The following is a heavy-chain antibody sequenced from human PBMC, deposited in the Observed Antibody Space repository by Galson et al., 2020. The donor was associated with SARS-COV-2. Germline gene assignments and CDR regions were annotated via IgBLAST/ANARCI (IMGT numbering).Heavy chain of an antibody. J-gene: IGHJ4*02. CDR3: ARENYGGNSPPYYFDY. D-gene: IGHD4-17*01. V-gene: IGHV3-53*05. CDR1: GNY. CDR2: IYSAGTT. Sequence: GGSLRLSCAVSGNYMSWVRQAPGKGLEWVSAIYSAGTTYYADSVRGRFTISRDNSKNTVYLQMDSLRPEDTAVYYCARENYGGNSPPYYFDYWGQGSLVTVSS.